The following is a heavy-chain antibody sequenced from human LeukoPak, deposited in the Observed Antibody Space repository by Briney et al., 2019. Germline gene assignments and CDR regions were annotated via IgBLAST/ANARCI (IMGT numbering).Heavy chain of an antibody. D-gene: IGHD2-15*01. Sequence: GASVKVSCKASGYTFTAYYMHWVRQAPGQGPEWMGWIKPNSGDTWYAQKFQGRVTLTRDTSISTAYMELSSLDSDDTAVSYCARDPCPGGGCHYWYFDLWGRGTLVTVSS. CDR3: ARDPCPGGGCHYWYFDL. CDR1: GYTFTAYY. J-gene: IGHJ2*01. V-gene: IGHV1-2*02. CDR2: IKPNSGDT.